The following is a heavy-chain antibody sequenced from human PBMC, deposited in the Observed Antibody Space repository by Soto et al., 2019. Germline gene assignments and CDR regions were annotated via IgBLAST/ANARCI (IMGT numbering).Heavy chain of an antibody. D-gene: IGHD3-16*01. V-gene: IGHV4-59*11. CDR1: GGSISSHY. J-gene: IGHJ6*02. CDR2: IYYSGST. CDR3: AKVPYYYYGMDV. Sequence: QVQLQESSPGLVKPSETLSLTCTVSGGSISSHYWTWIRQPPGKGLEWIGNIYYSGSTNYNPSLKSRVTISVDTSKNQFSLKLRSVTAADTAVYYCAKVPYYYYGMDVWGQGTTVTVSS.